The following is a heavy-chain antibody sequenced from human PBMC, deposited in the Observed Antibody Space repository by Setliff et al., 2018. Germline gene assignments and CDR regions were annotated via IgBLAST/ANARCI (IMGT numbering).Heavy chain of an antibody. D-gene: IGHD3-10*01. V-gene: IGHV3-23*01. Sequence: GGSLRLSCAASGFTFGDFAMTWVRQAPGKGLEWVSGIGGRGISTYYADSVKGRFIISRDNSENTLYLQMNSLRAEDTAIYYCLKGGWGATFHSWGQGTLVTVSSGKGSYWTSEHYYYYGMDVWGQGTTVTVSS. CDR1: GFTFGDFA. CDR3: LKGGWGATFHSWGQGTLVTVSSGKGSYWTSEHYYYYGMDV. J-gene: IGHJ6*02. CDR2: IGGRGIST.